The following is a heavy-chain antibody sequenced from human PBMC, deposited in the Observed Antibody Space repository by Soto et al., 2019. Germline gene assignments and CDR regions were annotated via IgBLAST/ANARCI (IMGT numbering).Heavy chain of an antibody. Sequence: GGSLRLSCAASGFTFSSYAMSWVRQAPGKGLEWVSAISGSGGSTYYADSVKGRFTISRDNSKNTLYLQMNSLRAEDTAVYYCARAVAGVVPWGYYGMDVWGQGTTVTVSS. D-gene: IGHD3-3*01. V-gene: IGHV3-23*01. CDR3: ARAVAGVVPWGYYGMDV. J-gene: IGHJ6*02. CDR2: ISGSGGST. CDR1: GFTFSSYA.